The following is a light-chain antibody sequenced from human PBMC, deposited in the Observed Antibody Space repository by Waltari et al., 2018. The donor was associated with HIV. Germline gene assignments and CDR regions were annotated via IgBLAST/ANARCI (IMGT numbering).Light chain of an antibody. CDR2: EVS. V-gene: IGLV2-23*02. CDR1: SSDVGSHNF. J-gene: IGLJ3*02. CDR3: SSHVDFIEVM. Sequence: QSALTQPASVFGSPGQSITISCTGSSSDVGSHNFVSWYQQHPGKAPKSIIYEVSKRTSGVSKRFAGSKSGNTASLTISGLQAEDEADYYCSSHVDFIEVMFGGGTKLTVL.